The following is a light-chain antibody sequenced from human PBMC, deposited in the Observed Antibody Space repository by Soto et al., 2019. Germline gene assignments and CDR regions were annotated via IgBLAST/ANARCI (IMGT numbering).Light chain of an antibody. CDR2: GAS. CDR1: QSVSSNY. Sequence: EVGLTLAPGTLSFLPWERITLYRSASQSVSSNYLAWYQQKPGQAPRLLIYGASSRATGTPDRFSGSGSGTDFTLTINRLEPEDFALYSCQQYGRSPQTFGQGTKVDIK. V-gene: IGKV3-20*01. J-gene: IGKJ1*01. CDR3: QQYGRSPQT.